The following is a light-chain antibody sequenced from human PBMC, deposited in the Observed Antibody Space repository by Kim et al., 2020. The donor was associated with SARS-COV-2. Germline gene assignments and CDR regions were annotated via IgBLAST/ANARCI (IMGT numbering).Light chain of an antibody. CDR1: QGIRSY. V-gene: IGKV1-8*01. J-gene: IGKJ2*01. CDR2: AAS. CDR3: QQYYSYPYT. Sequence: SASTGDRVTITCRASQGIRSYLAWYQQKPGKAPKLLIYAASTLQSGVPSRFSGSGSGTDFTLTISCLQSEDLATYYCQQYYSYPYTFGQGTKLEI.